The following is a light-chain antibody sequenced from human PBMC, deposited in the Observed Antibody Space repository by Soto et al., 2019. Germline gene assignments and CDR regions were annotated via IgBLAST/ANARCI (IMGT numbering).Light chain of an antibody. CDR1: QDIYNF. J-gene: IGKJ5*01. V-gene: IGKV1D-12*01. Sequence: DIQLTQSPSSVSASVGDRVTITCRASQDIYNFLAWYQQRPGKAPKLLIYLTSTLQIGVPSRFSGSGSGTDFTLTITNLKPEEFATYSCQQSDSLPLTFGQGTRLEIK. CDR3: QQSDSLPLT. CDR2: LTS.